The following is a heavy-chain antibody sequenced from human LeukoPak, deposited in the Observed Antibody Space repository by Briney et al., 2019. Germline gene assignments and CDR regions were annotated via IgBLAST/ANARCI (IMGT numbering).Heavy chain of an antibody. CDR3: ARAGGSGSYYKGVYFDY. D-gene: IGHD3-10*01. CDR1: GFTFSSYS. J-gene: IGHJ4*02. V-gene: IGHV3-48*02. Sequence: GGSLRLSCAASGFTFSSYSMNWVRQAPGKGLEWVSYISSSSSTIYYADSVKGRFTISRDNAKNSLCLQMNSLRDEDTAVYYCARAGGSGSYYKGVYFDYWGQGPLVTVS. CDR2: ISSSSSTI.